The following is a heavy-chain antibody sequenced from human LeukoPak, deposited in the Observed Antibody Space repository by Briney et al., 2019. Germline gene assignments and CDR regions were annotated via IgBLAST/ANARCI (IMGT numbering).Heavy chain of an antibody. V-gene: IGHV4-61*02. CDR3: ARAYDFPLEGYYYMDV. J-gene: IGHJ6*03. CDR2: IYTSGST. D-gene: IGHD3-3*01. Sequence: SETLSLTCTVSGGSISSGSYYWSWIRQPAGKGLEWIGRIYTSGSTNYNPSLKSRVTISVDTSKNQFSLKPSSVTAADTAVYYCARAYDFPLEGYYYMDVWGKGTTVTVSS. CDR1: GGSISSGSYY.